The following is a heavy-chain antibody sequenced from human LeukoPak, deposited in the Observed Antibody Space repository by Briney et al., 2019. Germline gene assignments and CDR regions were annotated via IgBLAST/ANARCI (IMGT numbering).Heavy chain of an antibody. CDR3: ASWGYCSSTSCYLYYYYYMDV. CDR1: GFTFSSNS. Sequence: PGGSLRLSCAASGFTFSSNSMNWVRQAPGKGLEWVSYISSTGGTIYYADSVKGRFTISRDNAKNSLYLQMNSLRAEDTAVYYCASWGYCSSTSCYLYYYYYMDVWGKGTTVTVSS. D-gene: IGHD2-2*01. CDR2: ISSTGGTI. J-gene: IGHJ6*03. V-gene: IGHV3-48*01.